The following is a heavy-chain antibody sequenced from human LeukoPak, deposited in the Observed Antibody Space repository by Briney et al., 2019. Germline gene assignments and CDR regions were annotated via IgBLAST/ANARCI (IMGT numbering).Heavy chain of an antibody. CDR2: IWFDGNNR. D-gene: IGHD6-6*01. J-gene: IGHJ6*02. Sequence: PGGSLRLSCAASGFIFSSYGMHWVRQAPGKGLEWVAIIWFDGNNRYYGDSVKGRFTISRDNSKNTLDLQMDSLRVEDTAVYYCSRDRVSSSSGPADYYYGVDVWGQGTTVTVSS. V-gene: IGHV3-33*01. CDR3: SRDRVSSSSGPADYYYGVDV. CDR1: GFIFSSYG.